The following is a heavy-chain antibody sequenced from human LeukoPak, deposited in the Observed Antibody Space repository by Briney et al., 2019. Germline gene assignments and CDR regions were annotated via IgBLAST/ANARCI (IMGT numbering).Heavy chain of an antibody. Sequence: PGGSLRLSCAASGYSFISILMRWVRQAPGKGLEWVAFIRYDGSNKYYEDSVKGRFTIFRENSKNTLYLQMDSLTPEETAMYYCARVLQHLRRPSYSMAVWGKGTTVTVSS. CDR1: GYSFISIL. V-gene: IGHV3-30*02. D-gene: IGHD3-3*01. CDR2: IRYDGSNK. CDR3: ARVLQHLRRPSYSMAV. J-gene: IGHJ6*03.